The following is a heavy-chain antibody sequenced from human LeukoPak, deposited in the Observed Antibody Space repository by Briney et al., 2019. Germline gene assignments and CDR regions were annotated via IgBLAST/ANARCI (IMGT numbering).Heavy chain of an antibody. J-gene: IGHJ4*02. V-gene: IGHV3-48*04. CDR3: ARATRNGYDY. CDR2: IAHDSTTI. D-gene: IGHD5-24*01. Sequence: QSGGSLRLSCAASGFTFRIYGMNWVRQAPGKGPEWVSYIAHDSTTIYYADSVRGRFTMSRDNARNSLFLQMNSLRPEDTAMYYCARATRNGYDYWGPGTLVTVSS. CDR1: GFTFRIYG.